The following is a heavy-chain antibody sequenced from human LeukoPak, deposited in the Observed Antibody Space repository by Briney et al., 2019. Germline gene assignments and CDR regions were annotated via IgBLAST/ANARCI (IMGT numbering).Heavy chain of an antibody. Sequence: SVKVSCKASGFTFTSSAMQWVRQARGQRLEWIGWIVVGSGNTNYAQKFQERVTITRDMSTSTAYMELSSLRSEDTAVYYCARVDGGYDSPAWFDYWGQGTLVTVSS. CDR2: IVVGSGNT. CDR1: GFTFTSSA. CDR3: ARVDGGYDSPAWFDY. J-gene: IGHJ4*02. V-gene: IGHV1-58*02. D-gene: IGHD5-12*01.